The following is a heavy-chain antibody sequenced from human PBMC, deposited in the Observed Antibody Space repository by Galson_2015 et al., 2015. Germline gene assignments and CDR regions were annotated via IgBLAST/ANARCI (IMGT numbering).Heavy chain of an antibody. D-gene: IGHD2-21*01. Sequence: SLRLSCAASGFTFSGSAVHWVRQASGKGLEWVGRIRSKAYSYATAYAASVKGRFTISRDDSQNTAYLQMSSLKTEDTAVYYCIRHLTYCGDDCYSGSRFDPWGQGTLVTVSS. CDR3: IRHLTYCGDDCYSGSRFDP. J-gene: IGHJ5*02. CDR1: GFTFSGSA. CDR2: IRSKAYSYAT. V-gene: IGHV3-73*01.